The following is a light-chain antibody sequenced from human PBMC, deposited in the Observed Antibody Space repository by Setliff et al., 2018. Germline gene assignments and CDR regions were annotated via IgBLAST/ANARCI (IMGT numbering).Light chain of an antibody. CDR2: EVT. J-gene: IGLJ1*01. CDR1: SSDVGAYNL. Sequence: SALAQPPSASGSPGQSLTISCTGTSSDVGAYNLVSWYQHHPGKAPKLIIYEVTKRPSGVPDRLSGSKSGNTASLTVSGLQAEDEAEYYCSSYAASYNPYVFGTGTRSPS. CDR3: SSYAASYNPYV. V-gene: IGLV2-8*01.